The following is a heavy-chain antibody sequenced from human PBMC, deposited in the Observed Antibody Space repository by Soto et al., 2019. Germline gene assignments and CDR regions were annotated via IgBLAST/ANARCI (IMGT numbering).Heavy chain of an antibody. D-gene: IGHD6-19*01. V-gene: IGHV1-3*01. CDR1: GYTFTSYA. CDR2: INAGNGNT. J-gene: IGHJ4*02. CDR3: ARGIAVADYFDY. Sequence: ASVKVSCKASGYTFTSYAMHWVRQAPGQRLEWMGWINAGNGNTKYSQKFQGRVTITRDTSASTAYMELRSLRSDDTAVYYCARGIAVADYFDYWGQGTLVTVSS.